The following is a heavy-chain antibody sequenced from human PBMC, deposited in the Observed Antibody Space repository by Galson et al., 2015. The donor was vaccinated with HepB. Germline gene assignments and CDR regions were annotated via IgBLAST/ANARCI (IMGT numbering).Heavy chain of an antibody. CDR3: AREKYYYDSSGYYGHYFQH. CDR1: GGTFSSYA. D-gene: IGHD3-22*01. V-gene: IGHV1-69*13. Sequence: SVKVSCKASGGTFSSYAISWVRQAPGQGLEWMGGIIPIFGTANYAQKFQGRVTITADESTSTAYMKLSSLRSEDTAVYYCAREKYYYDSSGYYGHYFQHWGQGTLVTVSS. J-gene: IGHJ1*01. CDR2: IIPIFGTA.